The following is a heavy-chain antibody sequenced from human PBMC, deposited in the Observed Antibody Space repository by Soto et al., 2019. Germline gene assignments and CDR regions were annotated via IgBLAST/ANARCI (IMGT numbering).Heavy chain of an antibody. Sequence: GGSLRLSCAASGVTFSSYAMSWVRQAPGKGPEWVANINQDGSEKYCADSVKGRFTISRDNAKNSLYLQMDSLRVEDTALYYCFNVAFGYWGRGTLVTVSS. CDR2: INQDGSEK. J-gene: IGHJ4*02. CDR1: GVTFSSYA. CDR3: FNVAFGY. V-gene: IGHV3-7*01.